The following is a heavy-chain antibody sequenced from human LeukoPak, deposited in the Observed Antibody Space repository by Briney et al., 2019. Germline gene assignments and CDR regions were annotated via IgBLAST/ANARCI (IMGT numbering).Heavy chain of an antibody. CDR1: GFTFSSYA. V-gene: IGHV3-23*01. Sequence: GESLRLSCAASGFTFSSYAMSWVRQAPGKGLELVSAISGSGGSTYYADSVKGVFTISRDNSKHTLYLQMNSVRAEDTAVYYCAKEPPTQWLGFDYWGQGTLVTVSS. CDR2: ISGSGGST. D-gene: IGHD6-19*01. J-gene: IGHJ4*02. CDR3: AKEPPTQWLGFDY.